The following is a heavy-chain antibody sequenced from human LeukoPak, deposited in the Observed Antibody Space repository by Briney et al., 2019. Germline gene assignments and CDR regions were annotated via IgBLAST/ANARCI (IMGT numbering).Heavy chain of an antibody. V-gene: IGHV4-39*01. D-gene: IGHD6-13*01. CDR2: IYYSGRT. J-gene: IGHJ4*02. Sequence: SETLSLTCTVSGGSISSNNYYWGWIRQPPGKGLEWVGSIYYSGRTYYSPSLKSRVTISVDTSKNQFSLKLTSVTAADTAVYFCARHGSSWYVDYWGQGTLVTVSS. CDR3: ARHGSSWYVDY. CDR1: GGSISSNNYY.